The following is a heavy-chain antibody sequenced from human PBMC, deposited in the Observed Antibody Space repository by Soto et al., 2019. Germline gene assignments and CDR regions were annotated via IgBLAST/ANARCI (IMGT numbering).Heavy chain of an antibody. J-gene: IGHJ4*02. CDR1: GFTFSSYA. D-gene: IGHD2-8*01. Sequence: GGSLRLSCAASGFTFSSYAMSWVRQAPGKGLEWVSTISGSGATTYYADSVKGRFTISRDNSKNTLYLQMNSLRAEDTAVYYCAREPGVSYCDYWGRGTLVTVSS. CDR3: AREPGVSYCDY. CDR2: ISGSGATT. V-gene: IGHV3-23*01.